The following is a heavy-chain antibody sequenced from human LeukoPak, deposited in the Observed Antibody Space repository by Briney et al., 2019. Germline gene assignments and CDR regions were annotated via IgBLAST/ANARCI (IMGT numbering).Heavy chain of an antibody. Sequence: PGGSLRLSCAASGFTFSSYGMSWVRQAPGKGLEWVSAISGSGGSTYYADSVKGRFTISRDNSKNTLYLQMNSLRAEDTAVYYCSKEFPNVSSGWYRSDAFDIWGQGTMVTVSS. CDR1: GFTFSSYG. CDR2: ISGSGGST. CDR3: SKEFPNVSSGWYRSDAFDI. J-gene: IGHJ3*02. V-gene: IGHV3-23*01. D-gene: IGHD6-19*01.